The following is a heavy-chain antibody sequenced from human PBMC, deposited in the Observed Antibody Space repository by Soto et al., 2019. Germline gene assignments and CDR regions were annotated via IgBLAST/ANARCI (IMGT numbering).Heavy chain of an antibody. CDR2: IYTSGST. CDR1: GGSISSYY. Sequence: PSETLSLTCTVSGGSISSYYWSWIRQPAGKGLEWIGRIYTSGSTNYNPSLKSRVTMSVDTSKNQFSLKLSSVTAADTAVYYCASPYCTNGVCYDDFDIWGHGTMVTV. D-gene: IGHD2-8*01. V-gene: IGHV4-4*07. CDR3: ASPYCTNGVCYDDFDI. J-gene: IGHJ3*02.